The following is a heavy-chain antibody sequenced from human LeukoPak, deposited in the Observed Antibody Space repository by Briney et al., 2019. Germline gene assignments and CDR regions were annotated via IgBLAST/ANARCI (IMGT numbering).Heavy chain of an antibody. CDR2: ISSSGSTI. CDR1: GFTFSDYY. J-gene: IGHJ4*02. CDR3: ARVRYYYDSSGHYYGLYFDY. Sequence: PGGSLRLSCAASGFTFSDYYMSWIRQAPGKGLEWVSYISSSGSTIYYADSVKGRFTISRDNAKNSLYLQMNSLRAEDTAVYYCARVRYYYDSSGHYYGLYFDYWGQGTLVTVSS. D-gene: IGHD3-22*01. V-gene: IGHV3-11*01.